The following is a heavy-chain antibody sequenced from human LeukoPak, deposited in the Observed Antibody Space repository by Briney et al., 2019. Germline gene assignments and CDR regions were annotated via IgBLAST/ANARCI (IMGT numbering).Heavy chain of an antibody. CDR3: ARADTLTXXYFDY. Sequence: SETLSLTCTVSGDSISNFYWSWIRQPPGKGLEWIGYIYYSGSTNYNPSLKSRVTMSLDKSKIQFSLKMSSVTAADTAVYYCARADTLTXXYFDYWGQGTLVTVSS. J-gene: IGHJ4*02. D-gene: IGHD3-9*01. V-gene: IGHV4-59*01. CDR2: IYYSGST. CDR1: GDSISNFY.